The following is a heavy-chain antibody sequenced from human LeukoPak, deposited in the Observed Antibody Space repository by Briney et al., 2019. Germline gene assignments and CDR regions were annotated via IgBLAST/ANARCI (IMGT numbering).Heavy chain of an antibody. CDR1: GGSISSYY. D-gene: IGHD6-6*01. V-gene: IGHV4-59*01. J-gene: IGHJ4*02. CDR2: IYYSGTT. CDR3: ARVFSSYYFDY. Sequence: SETLSLTCTVSGGSISSYYWSWIRQPPGKGLEWIGYIYYSGTTNYNPSLASRVTISVDTSKNQFSLTLSSVTAADTAVYYCARVFSSYYFDYWGQGTLVTVSS.